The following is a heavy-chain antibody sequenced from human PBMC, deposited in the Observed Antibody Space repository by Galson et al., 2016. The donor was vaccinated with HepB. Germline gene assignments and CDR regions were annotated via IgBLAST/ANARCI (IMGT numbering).Heavy chain of an antibody. J-gene: IGHJ5*02. CDR1: GGSISSAGFY. D-gene: IGHD1-26*01. CDR2: IYYGGST. CDR3: ARDNVMGAKNWFDP. Sequence: PLSLTCTVSGGSISSAGFYWTWIRQLPGRGLEWIGYIYYGGSTFYNPSLQSRVTMSVDTSKNQFSLRLESVTAADPAVYYCARDNVMGAKNWFDPWGQGTLVTVSS. V-gene: IGHV4-31*03.